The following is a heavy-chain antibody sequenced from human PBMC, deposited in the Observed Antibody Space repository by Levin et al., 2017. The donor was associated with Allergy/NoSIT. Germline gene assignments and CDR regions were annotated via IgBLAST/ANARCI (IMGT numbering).Heavy chain of an antibody. Sequence: GESLKISCKASGYTFTSYYMHWVRQAPGQGLEWMGRINPSGGSTSYAQKFQGRVTMTRDTSTSTVYMELSSLRSEDTAVYYCGSGYPTRDFWGQGTLVTVSS. CDR3: GSGYPTRDF. D-gene: IGHD5-18*01. V-gene: IGHV1-46*01. J-gene: IGHJ4*02. CDR2: INPSGGST. CDR1: GYTFTSYY.